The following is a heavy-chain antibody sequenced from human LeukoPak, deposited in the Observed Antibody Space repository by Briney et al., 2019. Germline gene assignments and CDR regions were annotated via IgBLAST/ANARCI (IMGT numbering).Heavy chain of an antibody. CDR3: ARRYSNYFFDY. V-gene: IGHV4-38-2*01. CDR1: GYSITSGYY. Sequence: PSETLSLTCAVSGYSITSGYYWAWIRQPPGKGLEWIGNIYHSGSTYYNASLKSLVTISVDTSKNQFSLKLSSVTAADTAVYYCARRYSNYFFDYWGQGTLVTVSS. J-gene: IGHJ4*02. CDR2: IYHSGST. D-gene: IGHD4-11*01.